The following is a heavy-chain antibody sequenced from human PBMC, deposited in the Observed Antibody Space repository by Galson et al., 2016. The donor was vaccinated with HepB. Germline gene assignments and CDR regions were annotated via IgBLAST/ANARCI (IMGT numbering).Heavy chain of an antibody. V-gene: IGHV3-33*01. Sequence: SLRLSCAASGFTFSSYGMHWVRQAPGKGLEWVAHIWYDGSNKYYANSVKDRFTVSRDNSKNTLSLQVNSLRAEDTAVYYCARGLSSAGRLADYWGQGTLVTVSS. D-gene: IGHD6-19*01. CDR2: IWYDGSNK. CDR1: GFTFSSYG. J-gene: IGHJ4*02. CDR3: ARGLSSAGRLADY.